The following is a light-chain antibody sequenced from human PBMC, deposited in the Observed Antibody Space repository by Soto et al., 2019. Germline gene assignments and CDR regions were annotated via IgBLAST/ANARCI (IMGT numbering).Light chain of an antibody. CDR2: EGS. Sequence: QSVRNQPAAVSGSPGQSITISCTGTISDVGSYNLVSWYQQHPGKAPKLMIYEGSKRPSGVSNRFSGSKSGNTASLTIFGLQAEDEADYYCCSYAGRPYVFGTGTKVTVL. CDR1: ISDVGSYNL. J-gene: IGLJ1*01. V-gene: IGLV2-23*01. CDR3: CSYAGRPYV.